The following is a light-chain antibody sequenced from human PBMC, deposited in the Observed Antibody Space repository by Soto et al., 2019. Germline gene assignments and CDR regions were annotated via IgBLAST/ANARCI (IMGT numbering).Light chain of an antibody. V-gene: IGKV3-20*01. J-gene: IGKJ4*01. CDR1: QSVSSSY. CDR3: QQYGSSPPLT. CDR2: GAS. Sequence: EIVLTQSPDTLSLSPGERATLSCRASQSVSSSYLAWYQRKPGQAPRLLIYGASSRATGIPDRFSGSGSGTNFTLTISRLEPEDFAVYYCQQYGSSPPLTFGGGTKVEIK.